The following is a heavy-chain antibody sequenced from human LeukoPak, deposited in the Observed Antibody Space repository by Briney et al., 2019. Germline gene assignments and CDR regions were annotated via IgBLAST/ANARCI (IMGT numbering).Heavy chain of an antibody. CDR3: ARVINYYMDV. J-gene: IGHJ6*03. CDR1: GFTFSNYA. Sequence: GGSLRLSCAASGFTFSNYAMNWVRQAPGKGLEWVSSISGSGGSTYYADSVKGRFTISRDNSKNTLYLQMNSLRAEDTAVYYCARVINYYMDVWGKGTTVTISS. CDR2: ISGSGGST. D-gene: IGHD2/OR15-2a*01. V-gene: IGHV3-23*01.